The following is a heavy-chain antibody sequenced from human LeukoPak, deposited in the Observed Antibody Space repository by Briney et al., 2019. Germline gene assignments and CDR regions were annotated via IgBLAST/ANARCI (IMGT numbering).Heavy chain of an antibody. CDR3: AREVVGDQLPQH. CDR2: IYSDGRT. V-gene: IGHV3-66*02. Sequence: GGSLRLSCAASGFTVRSNYVTWVRQAPGKGLEWVSLIYSDGRTHYADSVKGRFTISRDNSKNTLYLQMNSLRAEDTAVYYCAREVVGDQLPQHWGQGTLVTVSS. D-gene: IGHD2-2*01. J-gene: IGHJ4*02. CDR1: GFTVRSNY.